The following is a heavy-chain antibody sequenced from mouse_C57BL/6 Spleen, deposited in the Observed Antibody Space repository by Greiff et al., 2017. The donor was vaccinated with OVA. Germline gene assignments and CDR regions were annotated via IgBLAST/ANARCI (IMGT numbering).Heavy chain of an antibody. V-gene: IGHV1-69*01. CDR3: ARGRDDYDGAWFAY. D-gene: IGHD2-4*01. CDR2: LDPSDSYT. Sequence: QVQLQQPGAELVMPGASVKLSCKASGYTFTSYWMHWVKQRPGQGLEWIGELDPSDSYTNYNQKFKGKSTLTVDKSSSTAYMQLSSLTSEDSAVYYCARGRDDYDGAWFAYWGQGTLVTVAA. CDR1: GYTFTSYW. J-gene: IGHJ3*01.